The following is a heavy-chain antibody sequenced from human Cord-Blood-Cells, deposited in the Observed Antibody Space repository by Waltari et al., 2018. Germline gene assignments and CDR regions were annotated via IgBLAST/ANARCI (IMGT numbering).Heavy chain of an antibody. CDR2: ISSNGGST. V-gene: IGHV3-64*01. Sequence: EVQLVESGGGLVQPGGSLRLSCAASGFPFSSYAMLWVRQAAGKGMEYVSAISSNGGSTYYANSVKGRFTISRDNSKNTLYLQMGSLRAEDMAVYYCARGDGGFDYWGQGTLVTVSS. J-gene: IGHJ4*02. D-gene: IGHD3-16*01. CDR1: GFPFSSYA. CDR3: ARGDGGFDY.